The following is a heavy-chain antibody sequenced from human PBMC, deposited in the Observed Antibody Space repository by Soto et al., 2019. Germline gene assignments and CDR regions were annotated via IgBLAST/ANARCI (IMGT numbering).Heavy chain of an antibody. J-gene: IGHJ6*02. CDR3: AKDREQIVVVTAVLAYYYGMDA. CDR2: ISYDGSKK. D-gene: IGHD2-21*02. V-gene: IGHV3-30*18. Sequence: QVQLVESGGGVVQPGKSLRLSCAASGFPFSTYGLHWVRQTPGKGLEWVAIISYDGSKKYYADSVKGRFNISRDNSKSTLSLQRNSLRPEDTAVYFCAKDREQIVVVTAVLAYYYGMDAWGLGTTVTVSS. CDR1: GFPFSTYG.